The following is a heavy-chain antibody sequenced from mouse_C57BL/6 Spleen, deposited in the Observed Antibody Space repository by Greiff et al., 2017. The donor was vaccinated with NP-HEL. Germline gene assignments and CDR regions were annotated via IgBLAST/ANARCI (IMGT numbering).Heavy chain of an antibody. Sequence: EVQLQQSGPELVKPGASVKISCKASGYSFTDYNMNWVKQSNGKSLEWIGVINPNYGTTSYNQKFKGKATLTVDQSSSTAYMQLNSMTSEDSATYYCASPYGSRYYFDYWGQGTTLTVSS. CDR3: ASPYGSRYYFDY. CDR2: INPNYGTT. V-gene: IGHV1-39*01. J-gene: IGHJ2*01. D-gene: IGHD1-1*01. CDR1: GYSFTDYN.